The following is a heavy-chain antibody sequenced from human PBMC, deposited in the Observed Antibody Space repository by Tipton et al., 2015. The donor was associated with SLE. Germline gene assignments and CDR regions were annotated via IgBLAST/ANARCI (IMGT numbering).Heavy chain of an antibody. CDR3: ARGGLGYSYYYYMDV. Sequence: LRLSCTVSGDSISSSGYYWAWIRQPPGKGLEWIGSISYSGSTYYNPSLKSRVTISVDTSKNQFSLKLSSVTAADTAVYYCARGGLGYSYYYYMDVWGKGTTVTVSS. J-gene: IGHJ6*03. V-gene: IGHV4-39*07. CDR2: ISYSGST. CDR1: GDSISSSGYY. D-gene: IGHD5-18*01.